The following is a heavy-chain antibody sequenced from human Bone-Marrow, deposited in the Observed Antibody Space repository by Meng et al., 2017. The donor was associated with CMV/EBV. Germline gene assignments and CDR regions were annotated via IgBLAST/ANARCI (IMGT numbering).Heavy chain of an antibody. V-gene: IGHV3-7*01. CDR2: IKYDGSEK. CDR1: GFTFSTYW. J-gene: IGHJ4*02. Sequence: GESLKISCAASGFTFSTYWMGWVRQVPGKGLEWVANIKYDGSEKYYVDSLKGRFTIARDNVKNSLFLQMNGLRADDTAMYYCVKGGNQDLDYWGQGTLVTVSS. CDR3: VKGGNQDLDY. D-gene: IGHD1-14*01.